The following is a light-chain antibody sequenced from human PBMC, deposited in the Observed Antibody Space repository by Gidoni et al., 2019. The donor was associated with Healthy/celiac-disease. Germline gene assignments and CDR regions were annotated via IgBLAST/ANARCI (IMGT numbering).Light chain of an antibody. V-gene: IGKV3-20*01. CDR3: QQYGSSPWT. J-gene: IGKJ1*01. CDR1: QSVSSSY. Sequence: EIVLTQSPGTLSLSPGDRATLSCRASQSVSSSYLAWYQQKPGQAPRLLIYGASSRATGIPDRFSGSGSGTDFTLTISRLEPEYFALYYCQQYGSSPWTFGQGTKVEIK. CDR2: GAS.